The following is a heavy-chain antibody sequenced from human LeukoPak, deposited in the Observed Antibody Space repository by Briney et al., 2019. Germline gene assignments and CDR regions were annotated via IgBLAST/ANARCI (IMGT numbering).Heavy chain of an antibody. CDR3: ARSGFGGRGFDY. D-gene: IGHD3-16*01. CDR2: ISGSGGST. J-gene: IGHJ4*02. CDR1: GFTFSSYA. V-gene: IGHV3-23*01. Sequence: GGSLRLSCAASGFTFSSYAMSWVRQAPGKGLEWVSAISGSGGSTYYADSVKGRFTISRDNAKNSLYLQMNSLRDEDTAVYYCARSGFGGRGFDYWGQGTLVTVSS.